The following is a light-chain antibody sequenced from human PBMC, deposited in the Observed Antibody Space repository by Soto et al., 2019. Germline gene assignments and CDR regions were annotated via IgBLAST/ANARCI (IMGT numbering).Light chain of an antibody. CDR1: QSVSGN. J-gene: IGKJ1*01. V-gene: IGKV3-15*01. Sequence: EIVMTQSPATLSVSPGERATLSCRASQSVSGNLAWYQPKPGQAPMLLIYGASTRATAIPARFSGSGSGTEFTLTISSLQSEDFAVYYCQQYNNWPPWTFGQGTKVEIK. CDR2: GAS. CDR3: QQYNNWPPWT.